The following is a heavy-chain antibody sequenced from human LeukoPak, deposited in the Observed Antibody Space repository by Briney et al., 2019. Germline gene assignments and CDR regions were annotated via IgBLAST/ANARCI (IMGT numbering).Heavy chain of an antibody. J-gene: IGHJ4*02. Sequence: GGSLRLSCAASGFTFSSYGMHWVRQAPGKGLEWVAFIRYDGSNKYYADSVKGRFTISRDNSKNTLYLQMNSLRAEDTAVYYCAKDGPTYYDILTGYFPVNYFDYWGQGTLVTASS. CDR2: IRYDGSNK. CDR3: AKDGPTYYDILTGYFPVNYFDY. D-gene: IGHD3-9*01. CDR1: GFTFSSYG. V-gene: IGHV3-30*02.